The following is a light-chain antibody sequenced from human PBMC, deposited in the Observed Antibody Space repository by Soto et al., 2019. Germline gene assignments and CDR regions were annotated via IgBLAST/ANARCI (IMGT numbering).Light chain of an antibody. V-gene: IGKV3D-15*01. CDR2: GAS. CDR1: QGISSD. J-gene: IGKJ3*01. CDR3: QCYSDPPPAV. Sequence: EKVMAQTPATLSVSPRERAPLPRRASQGISSDLAWYQQKPGQAPRLLIYGASTRATGIPARFSGSGSGTEFTLTISSLQSEDFAVYYCQCYSDPPPAVFGPGTKVDI.